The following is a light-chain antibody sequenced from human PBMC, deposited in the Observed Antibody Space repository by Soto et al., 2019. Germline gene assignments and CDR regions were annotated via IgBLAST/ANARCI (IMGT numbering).Light chain of an antibody. CDR2: DTS. CDR1: QTVGSY. V-gene: IGKV3-11*01. J-gene: IGKJ1*01. CDR3: QQRSDWPPT. Sequence: EVVLTQSPGTLSFSPGERATLACRASQTVGSYLAWFRQIPGQAPRLLIYDTSIRATGIPARFSGSGSGTDFTLTISSLEAEDFAVYYCQQRSDWPPTFGQGTKVDIK.